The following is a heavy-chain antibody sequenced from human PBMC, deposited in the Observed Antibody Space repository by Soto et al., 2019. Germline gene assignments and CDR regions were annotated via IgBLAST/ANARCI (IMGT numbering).Heavy chain of an antibody. V-gene: IGHV1-2*04. Sequence: ASVKVSCKASGYTFTGYYMHWVRQAPGQGLEWMGWINPNSGGTNYAQKFQGWVTMTRDTSISTAYMELSRLRSDDTAVYYCARVRCSGGSCYSTPDYWGQGTLVTVSS. J-gene: IGHJ4*02. CDR2: INPNSGGT. CDR1: GYTFTGYY. CDR3: ARVRCSGGSCYSTPDY. D-gene: IGHD2-15*01.